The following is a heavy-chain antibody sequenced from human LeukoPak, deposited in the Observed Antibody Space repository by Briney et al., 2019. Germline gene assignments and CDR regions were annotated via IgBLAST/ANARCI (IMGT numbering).Heavy chain of an antibody. CDR2: ISSSSSYI. J-gene: IGHJ6*03. CDR1: EFTFSSYS. D-gene: IGHD4-17*01. V-gene: IGHV3-21*01. Sequence: PGGSLRLSCAASEFTFSSYSMNWVRQAPGKGLEWVSSISSSSSYIYYADSVKGRFTISRDNAKNSLYLQMNSLRAEDTAVYYCARVNYGDIYYYYYYMDVWGKGTTVTVSS. CDR3: ARVNYGDIYYYYYYMDV.